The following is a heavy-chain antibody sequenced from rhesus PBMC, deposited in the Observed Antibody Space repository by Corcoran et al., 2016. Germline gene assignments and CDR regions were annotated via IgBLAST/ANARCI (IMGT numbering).Heavy chain of an antibody. CDR3: ARGIAATGG. J-gene: IGHJ4*01. CDR2: MYPSNGNT. V-gene: IGHV1-200*01. CDR1: GYTFTHFS. D-gene: IGHD6-31*01. Sequence: QVQLVQSGAEVKKPGSSVNLSCTPSGYTFTHFSTNWVRQSPGQGLEWMGGMYPSNGNTGYAQKFQGRVTMTRDTSTATAYMELSSLRSEDTAVHYCARGIAATGGWGQGVLVTVSS.